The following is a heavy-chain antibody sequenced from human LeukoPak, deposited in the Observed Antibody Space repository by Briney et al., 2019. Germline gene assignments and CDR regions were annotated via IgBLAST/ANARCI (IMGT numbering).Heavy chain of an antibody. CDR3: AKAYYYDSSGYSHYFDY. J-gene: IGHJ4*02. V-gene: IGHV3-23*01. CDR2: FSGSGGST. CDR1: GFTFSSYA. D-gene: IGHD3-22*01. Sequence: GSLRLSCAASGFTFSSYAMSWVRQAPGKGLEWVSAFSGSGGSTYYADSVKGRFTISRDNSKNTLYLQMNSLRAEDTAVYYCAKAYYYDSSGYSHYFDYWGQGTLVTVSS.